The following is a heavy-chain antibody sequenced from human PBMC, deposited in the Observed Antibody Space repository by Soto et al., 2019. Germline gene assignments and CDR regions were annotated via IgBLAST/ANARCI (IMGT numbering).Heavy chain of an antibody. Sequence: EVQLVESGGGLVQPGESLRLSCTASGITFSSYSMNWVRQAPGKGLEWLSYISSSKTTYADSVKGRFTISRDNAKNSVYLQMNSLRDEDTAVYYCVGDKDVHTPMVHGNYWGRGTRVTVSS. CDR2: ISSSKTT. D-gene: IGHD5-18*01. CDR1: GITFSSYS. V-gene: IGHV3-48*02. CDR3: VGDKDVHTPMVHGNY. J-gene: IGHJ4*02.